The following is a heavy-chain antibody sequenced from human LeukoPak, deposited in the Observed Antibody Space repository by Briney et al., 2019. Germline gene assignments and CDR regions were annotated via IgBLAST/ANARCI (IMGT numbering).Heavy chain of an antibody. J-gene: IGHJ4*02. CDR1: GGSFSGYY. V-gene: IGHV4-34*01. Sequence: TSETLSLTCAVYGGSFSGYYWSWIRQPPGKGLEWIGEINHSGSTNYNPSLKSRVTISVDTSKNQFSLKLSSVTAADTAVYYCARSYITGTTNLIFDYWGQGTLVTVSS. CDR3: ARSYITGTTNLIFDY. CDR2: INHSGST. D-gene: IGHD1-20*01.